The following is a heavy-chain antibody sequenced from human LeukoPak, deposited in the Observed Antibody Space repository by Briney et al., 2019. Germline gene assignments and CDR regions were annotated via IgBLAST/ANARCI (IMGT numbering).Heavy chain of an antibody. CDR1: GFTFSSYS. D-gene: IGHD6-6*01. Sequence: GGSLRLSCAASGFTFSSYSMNWVRQAPGKGLEWVSSISSSSSYIYYADSVKGRFTISRDNAKNSLYLQTNSLRAEDTAVYYCAREIAARPYFDYWGQGTLVTVSS. CDR2: ISSSSSYI. V-gene: IGHV3-21*01. CDR3: AREIAARPYFDY. J-gene: IGHJ4*02.